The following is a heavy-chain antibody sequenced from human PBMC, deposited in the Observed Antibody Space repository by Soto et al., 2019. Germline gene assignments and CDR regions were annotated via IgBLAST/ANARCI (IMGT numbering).Heavy chain of an antibody. CDR2: IYYSGTT. V-gene: IGHV4-30-4*01. Sequence: SETLSLTGTVSGGSISSGDHYWSWIRQPPGKGLEWIGYIYYSGTTYYNPSLKIRVTISVDTSENQFSLKVNSVTAADTAVYYCARALIQLWPHYYYGMDVWRQGTTVTVS. J-gene: IGHJ6*02. CDR3: ARALIQLWPHYYYGMDV. CDR1: GGSISSGDHY. D-gene: IGHD5-18*01.